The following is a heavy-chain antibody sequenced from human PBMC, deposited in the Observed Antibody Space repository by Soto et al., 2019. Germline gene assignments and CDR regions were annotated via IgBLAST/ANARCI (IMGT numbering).Heavy chain of an antibody. CDR3: NSDSRQLVGDVWFDY. CDR1: GFTFSKAW. J-gene: IGHJ4*02. Sequence: EVQLVESGGGLVKPGGSLRLSCAASGFTFSKAWMNWVRQAPGKGLEWVGRIKSKTDGGTTYYGAPVKGRFTISRDDSKYTLYLQMNSLKMEDTAVYYCNSDSRQLVGDVWFDYWGQGTLGNVSS. D-gene: IGHD6-6*01. V-gene: IGHV3-15*07. CDR2: IKSKTDGGTT.